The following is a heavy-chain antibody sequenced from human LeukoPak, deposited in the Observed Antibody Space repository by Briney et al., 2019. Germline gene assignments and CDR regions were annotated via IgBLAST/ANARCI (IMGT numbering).Heavy chain of an antibody. CDR1: GASNIGYY. V-gene: IGHV4-59*01. CDR2: VYYTGST. D-gene: IGHD5-12*01. CDR3: ASGWLRYYYFDN. Sequence: SETLSLTCTISGASNIGYYWSWIRQSPGQGLEWIGYVYYTGSTNYNPSLESRVAISIDTSKNKFSLNLTSVSAADTAVYYCASGWLRYYYFDNWGQGILVTVSS. J-gene: IGHJ4*02.